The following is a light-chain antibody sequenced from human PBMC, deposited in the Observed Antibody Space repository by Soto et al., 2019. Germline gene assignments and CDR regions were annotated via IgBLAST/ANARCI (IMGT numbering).Light chain of an antibody. CDR1: SNDIGGYNY. Sequence: QSALTQPASVSGSPGQSITIPCTGTSNDIGGYNYVSWYQQHPGKAPKLLIYEVSNRPSGVSNRFSGSKSGNTASLTISGLQAEDEADYYCSSYTSSTNPYVFGTGTKLTVL. V-gene: IGLV2-14*01. CDR2: EVS. J-gene: IGLJ1*01. CDR3: SSYTSSTNPYV.